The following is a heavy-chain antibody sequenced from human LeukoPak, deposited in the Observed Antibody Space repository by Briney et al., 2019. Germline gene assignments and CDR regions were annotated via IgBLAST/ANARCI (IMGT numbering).Heavy chain of an antibody. J-gene: IGHJ4*02. CDR3: ARAARGYSYGLLDY. CDR2: IIPILGIA. Sequence: SVKVSCKASGGTFSSYAISWVRQAPGQGLEWMRRIIPILGIANYAQKFQGRVTITADKSTSTAYMELSSLRSEDTAVYYCARAARGYSYGLLDYWGQGTLVTVSS. CDR1: GGTFSSYA. D-gene: IGHD5-18*01. V-gene: IGHV1-69*04.